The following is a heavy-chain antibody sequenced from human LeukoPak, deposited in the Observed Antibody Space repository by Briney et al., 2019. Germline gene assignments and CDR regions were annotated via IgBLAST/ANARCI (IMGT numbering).Heavy chain of an antibody. V-gene: IGHV4-61*02. CDR3: ARLSFPWFDP. CDR1: GGSISSGSYY. J-gene: IGHJ5*02. Sequence: SQTLSLTCTVFGGSISSGSYYWSWIRQPAGKGLEWIGRIYTSGSTNCNPSLKSRVTISVDTSKNQFSLKLSSVTAADTAVYYCARLSFPWFDPWGQGTLVTVSS. CDR2: IYTSGST.